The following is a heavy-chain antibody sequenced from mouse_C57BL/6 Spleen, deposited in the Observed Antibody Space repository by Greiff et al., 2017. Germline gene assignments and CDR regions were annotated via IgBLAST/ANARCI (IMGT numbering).Heavy chain of an antibody. J-gene: IGHJ3*01. D-gene: IGHD2-5*01. V-gene: IGHV3-6*01. CDR2: ISYDGSN. CDR3: ASESNYGFCAY. CDR1: GYSITSGYY. Sequence: EVQLLQSGPGLVKPSQSLSLTCSVTGYSITSGYYWNWLRPLPGNKLEWMGYISYDGSNNYNPSLKNRISITRDTSKNQFFLKLNTVTTEDTATYYCASESNYGFCAYWGQGTLVTVSA.